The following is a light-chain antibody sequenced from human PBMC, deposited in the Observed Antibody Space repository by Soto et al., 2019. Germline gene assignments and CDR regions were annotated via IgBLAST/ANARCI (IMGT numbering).Light chain of an antibody. J-gene: IGKJ2*01. CDR1: QSLLHSNGYNY. CDR3: MQALQPLYT. Sequence: DIVMTQSPLSLPVTPGEPASISCRSSQSLLHSNGYNYLDWYLQKPGQSPQLLIYLGSNRASGVPDGFSGSGSGTDFTLKISRVEAEDFGVYYCMQALQPLYTFGQGTKLEIK. V-gene: IGKV2-28*01. CDR2: LGS.